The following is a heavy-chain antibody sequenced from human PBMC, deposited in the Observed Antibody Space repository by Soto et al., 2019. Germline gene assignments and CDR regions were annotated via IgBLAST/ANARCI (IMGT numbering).Heavy chain of an antibody. Sequence: ASVKVSCKASGYTFTSYDINWVRQATGQGLEWMGWMNPNSGNTGYAQKFQGRFTLTTDTSTTTAYMELRGLTSDDTAIYYCARDQEYGIAARDSWFDPWGQGTPVTVSS. CDR2: MNPNSGNT. CDR3: ARDQEYGIAARDSWFDP. V-gene: IGHV1-8*01. CDR1: GYTFTSYD. D-gene: IGHD6-13*01. J-gene: IGHJ5*02.